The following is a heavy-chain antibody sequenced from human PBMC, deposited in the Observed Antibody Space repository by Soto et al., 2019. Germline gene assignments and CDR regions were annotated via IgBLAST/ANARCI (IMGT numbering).Heavy chain of an antibody. Sequence: QVQLVESGGGVVQPGRSLRLSCAASGVTFITYGMHWVRQAPGKGLEWVAVISYDGSNKYYADSVKGRFTISRDNSKNTLYLPMSSLRAEDTAVYYCAKGFAYSVSDYWGQATLVTVSS. J-gene: IGHJ4*02. CDR1: GVTFITYG. CDR3: AKGFAYSVSDY. CDR2: ISYDGSNK. V-gene: IGHV3-30*18. D-gene: IGHD5-18*01.